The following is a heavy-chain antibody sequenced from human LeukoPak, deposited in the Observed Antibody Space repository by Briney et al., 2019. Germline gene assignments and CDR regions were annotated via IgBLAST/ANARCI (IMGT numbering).Heavy chain of an antibody. Sequence: EGSLRLSCAASGFTFSSYSMNWVRQAPGKGLEWVSSISSSSSYIYYADSVKGRFTISRDNAKNSLYLQMNSLRAEDTAVYYCARERHYDFWSGYPGAFDIWGQGTMVTVSS. D-gene: IGHD3-3*01. J-gene: IGHJ3*02. CDR3: ARERHYDFWSGYPGAFDI. V-gene: IGHV3-21*01. CDR1: GFTFSSYS. CDR2: ISSSSSYI.